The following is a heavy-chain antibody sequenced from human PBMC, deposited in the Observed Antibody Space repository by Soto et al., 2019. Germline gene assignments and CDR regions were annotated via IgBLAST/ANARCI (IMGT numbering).Heavy chain of an antibody. CDR3: ARCSGGTFYYYYYGMDV. Sequence: ASVKVSCKASGYTFTSYGISWVRQAPGQGLEWMGWISAYNGNTNYAQKLQGRVTMTTDTSTSTAYMELRSLRSDDTAVYYCARCSGGTFYYYYYGMDVWGQGTTVNVSS. CDR1: GYTFTSYG. J-gene: IGHJ6*02. CDR2: ISAYNGNT. D-gene: IGHD2-15*01. V-gene: IGHV1-18*04.